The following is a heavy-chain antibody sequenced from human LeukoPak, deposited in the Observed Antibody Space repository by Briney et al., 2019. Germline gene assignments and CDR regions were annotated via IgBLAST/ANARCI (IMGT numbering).Heavy chain of an antibody. Sequence: SETLSLTCTVSGGSISEYYWSRIRQSPGKGLEWIGYIYESGGTNYNPSLRSRVTISLDTSKTQVSLKVTSLTAADTAVYYCARDRAAFYYASGLAYWGQGIPVTVSS. CDR3: ARDRAAFYYASGLAY. CDR1: GGSISEYY. V-gene: IGHV4-59*01. CDR2: IYESGGT. D-gene: IGHD3-10*01. J-gene: IGHJ4*02.